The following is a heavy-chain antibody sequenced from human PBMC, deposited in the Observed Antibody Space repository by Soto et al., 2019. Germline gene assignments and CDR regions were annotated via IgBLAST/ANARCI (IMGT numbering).Heavy chain of an antibody. CDR1: GDSVTSVSDY. CDR3: ARGVGFGYYYYHMDL. CDR2: IYYSGSA. D-gene: IGHD3-10*01. J-gene: IGHJ6*02. V-gene: IGHV4-61*01. Sequence: QVQLQESGPGLVKPSETLSLTCTVSGDSVTSVSDYWSWIRQPPGKVLEWIGYIYYSGSADYNPPRGSRVTISIDTSKNQFSLKLTSVTAADTAVYYCARGVGFGYYYYHMDLWGQGTTVTVSS.